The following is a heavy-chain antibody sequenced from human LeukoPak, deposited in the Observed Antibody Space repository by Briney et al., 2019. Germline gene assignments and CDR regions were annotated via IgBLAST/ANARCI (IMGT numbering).Heavy chain of an antibody. CDR3: AKDPSERRDEEELPFDY. D-gene: IGHD1-26*01. CDR2: ISGSGGST. Sequence: SGGSLRLSCTASGFTFSSYAMSWVRQAPGKGLEWVSAISGSGGSTYYADSVKGRFTISRDNSKNTLYLQMNSLRAEDTAVYHCAKDPSERRDEEELPFDYWGQGTLVTVSS. V-gene: IGHV3-23*01. CDR1: GFTFSSYA. J-gene: IGHJ4*02.